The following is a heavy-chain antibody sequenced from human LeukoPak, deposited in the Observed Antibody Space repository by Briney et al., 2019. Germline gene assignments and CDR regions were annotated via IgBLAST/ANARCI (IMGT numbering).Heavy chain of an antibody. CDR3: ARDIDGYKALDY. V-gene: IGHV4-59*01. CDR2: IYYSGST. CDR1: AGSISSYY. Sequence: PSETLSLTCTVSAGSISSYYWSWLRQPPGKGLEWFGYIYYSGSTNYNPSLRSRVTISVDTSKNQFSLKVSSVTAADTAVYYCARDIDGYKALDYWGQGTLVTVSS. D-gene: IGHD5-24*01. J-gene: IGHJ4*02.